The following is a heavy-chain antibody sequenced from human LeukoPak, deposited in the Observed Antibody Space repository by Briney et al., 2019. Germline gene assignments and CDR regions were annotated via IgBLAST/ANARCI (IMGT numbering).Heavy chain of an antibody. CDR1: GGSFSGYY. CDR2: INHSGST. D-gene: IGHD3-10*01. V-gene: IGHV4-34*01. J-gene: IGHJ6*03. CDR3: ARQSFTMVRGVIGDYYYYYMDV. Sequence: SETLSLTCAVYGGSFSGYYWSWIRQPPGKGLEWIGEINHSGSTNYNPSLKSRATISVDTSKNQFSLKLSSVTAADTAVYYCARQSFTMVRGVIGDYYYYYMDVWGKGTTVTISS.